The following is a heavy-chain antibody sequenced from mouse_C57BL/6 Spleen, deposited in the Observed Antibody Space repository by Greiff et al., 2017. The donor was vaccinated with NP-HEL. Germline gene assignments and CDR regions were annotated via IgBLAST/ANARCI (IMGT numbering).Heavy chain of an antibody. V-gene: IGHV1-22*01. CDR1: GYTFTDYN. D-gene: IGHD2-5*01. CDR2: INTNNGGT. CDR3: ARGGYSNYESFDY. J-gene: IGHJ2*01. Sequence: EVKLVESGPELVKPGASVKMSCKASGYTFTDYNMHWVKQRHGKSLEWIGYINTNNGGTSYNQKFKGKATLTVNQSSSTAYMALRSLTSEESAVDYCARGGYSNYESFDYWGQGTTLTVSS.